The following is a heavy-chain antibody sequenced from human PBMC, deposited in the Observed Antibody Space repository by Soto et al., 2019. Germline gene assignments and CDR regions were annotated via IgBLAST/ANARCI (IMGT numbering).Heavy chain of an antibody. D-gene: IGHD4-17*01. V-gene: IGHV4-31*03. CDR1: GGSISSGGYY. Sequence: SETLSLTCTVSGGSISSGGYYWSWLRQHPGKGLEWIGYIYYSGSTYYNPSLKRRVTISVDTSKNQFSLKLSSVTAADTAVYYCAGVPAPSTGEFDYWGQGTLVTVSS. J-gene: IGHJ4*02. CDR2: IYYSGST. CDR3: AGVPAPSTGEFDY.